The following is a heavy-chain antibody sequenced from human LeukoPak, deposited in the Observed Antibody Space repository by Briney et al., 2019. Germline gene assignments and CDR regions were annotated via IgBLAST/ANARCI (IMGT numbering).Heavy chain of an antibody. V-gene: IGHV3-9*01. CDR2: VSWNSGSI. J-gene: IGHJ4*02. CDR3: AKDNSAGTTAQLDY. CDR1: GFTFDDYA. Sequence: GRSLRLSCVASGFTFDDYAMHWVRQAPGKGLEWVSGVSWNSGSIGYADSVKGRFTISRDNAKNSLYLQMNSLRAEDTALYYCAKDNSAGTTAQLDYWGQGTLVTVSS. D-gene: IGHD1-1*01.